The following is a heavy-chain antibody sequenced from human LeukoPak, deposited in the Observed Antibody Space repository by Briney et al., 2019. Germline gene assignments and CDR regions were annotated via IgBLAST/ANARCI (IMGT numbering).Heavy chain of an antibody. CDR2: IYPDDSDT. V-gene: IGHV5-51*01. J-gene: IGHJ5*02. Sequence: GEPLKISCKGSGYSFTSYWIGWVRQMPGKGLEWIGIIYPDDSDTRYSPSFQGQVTISADKSISTAYLQWSSLKASDTAMFYCARHKDQLLSNWFDPWGQGTLVTVSS. CDR3: ARHKDQLLSNWFDP. CDR1: GYSFTSYW. D-gene: IGHD2-2*01.